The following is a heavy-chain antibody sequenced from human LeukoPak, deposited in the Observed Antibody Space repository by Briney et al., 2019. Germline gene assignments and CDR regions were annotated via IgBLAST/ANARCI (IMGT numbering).Heavy chain of an antibody. CDR3: AKDAKAESSGSYGMDV. D-gene: IGHD1-26*01. Sequence: GGSLRLSCAASGFTFSSYCMSWVRQAPGKGLEWVANIKQDGSDKYYVDSVKGRFTISRDNAKNSLYLQMNSLREEDTAVYYCAKDAKAESSGSYGMDVWGQGTTVTVSS. V-gene: IGHV3-7*01. CDR1: GFTFSSYC. J-gene: IGHJ6*02. CDR2: IKQDGSDK.